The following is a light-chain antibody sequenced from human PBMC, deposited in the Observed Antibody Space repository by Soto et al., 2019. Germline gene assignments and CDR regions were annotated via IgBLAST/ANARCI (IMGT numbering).Light chain of an antibody. Sequence: QSALTQPPSASGSPGQSVTISCTGTSSDVGGYKYVSWFQQHPGKAPKLMICEVSKRPSGVPDRFSGSRSGNTASPTVSGLQAEDEADYYCCSYAGSNNYVFGTGTKVTVL. CDR1: SSDVGGYKY. J-gene: IGLJ1*01. CDR3: CSYAGSNNYV. CDR2: EVS. V-gene: IGLV2-8*01.